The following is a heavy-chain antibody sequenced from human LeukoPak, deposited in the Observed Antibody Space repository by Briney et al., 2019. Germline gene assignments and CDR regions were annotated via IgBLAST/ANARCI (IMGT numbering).Heavy chain of an antibody. J-gene: IGHJ3*02. V-gene: IGHV3-74*01. CDR1: AFTFSSYW. CDR2: INSDGSST. D-gene: IGHD5-24*01. CDR3: ARVCDGYNYDAFDI. Sequence: GGSLRLSCAASAFTFSSYWMHWVRQVPGKGLVWVSRINSDGSSTSYADSVKGRFTISRDNAKNTLYLQMNSLRAEGTAVYYCARVCDGYNYDAFDIWGQGTMVTVSS.